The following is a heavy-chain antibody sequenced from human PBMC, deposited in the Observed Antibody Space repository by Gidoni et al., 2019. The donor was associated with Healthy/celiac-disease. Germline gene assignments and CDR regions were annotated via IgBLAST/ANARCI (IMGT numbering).Heavy chain of an antibody. CDR2: IIPILGIA. CDR3: ARALRSDFDY. CDR1: GGTFSRYA. J-gene: IGHJ4*02. Sequence: QVQLVQSGAEVKKPGSSVKVSCKASGGTFSRYAISCVRQAPGQGLEWMGRIIPILGIANYAQKFQGRVTITADKSTSTAYMELSSLRSEDTAVYYCARALRSDFDYWGQGTLVTVSS. V-gene: IGHV1-69*09. D-gene: IGHD4-17*01.